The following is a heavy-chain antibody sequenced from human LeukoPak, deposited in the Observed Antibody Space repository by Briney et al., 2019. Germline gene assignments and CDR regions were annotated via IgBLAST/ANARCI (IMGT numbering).Heavy chain of an antibody. D-gene: IGHD6-19*01. V-gene: IGHV5-51*01. Sequence: GESLKISCKGSGYSFTSYWIGWVRQMPGKGLEWMGIIYPRGSDTRYSPSFQGQVTISVDKSITTAYLQWSSLKASDTAMYYCARHRNSDWYLDAFDVWGQGTMVTVSS. J-gene: IGHJ3*01. CDR3: ARHRNSDWYLDAFDV. CDR2: IYPRGSDT. CDR1: GYSFTSYW.